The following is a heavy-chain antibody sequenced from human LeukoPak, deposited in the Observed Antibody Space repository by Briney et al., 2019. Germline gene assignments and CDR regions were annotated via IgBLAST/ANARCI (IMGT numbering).Heavy chain of an antibody. CDR1: GGTFSSYD. Sequence: SVKLSCKASGGTFSSYDISWVRHAPGQGLEWMGRIIPILGIANYAQKFQGRVTITADTSTSTAYMELSSLRSEDTAVYYCARGGGYSSSSFSDYWGQGTLVTVSS. D-gene: IGHD6-6*01. CDR2: IIPILGIA. J-gene: IGHJ4*02. CDR3: ARGGGYSSSSFSDY. V-gene: IGHV1-69*04.